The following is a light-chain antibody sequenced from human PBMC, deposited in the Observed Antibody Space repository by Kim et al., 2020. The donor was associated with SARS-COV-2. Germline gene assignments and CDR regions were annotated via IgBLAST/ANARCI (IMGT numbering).Light chain of an antibody. Sequence: DIQMTQSPSALSASVGDTVTITCRASESVGTLLSWFQQRPGKAPNLLIYSTSTLAAGVPSRFSGSGSVTEFSLTISGLQPVDFATYYCHQYHTYPLTFGGGTKVDIK. CDR2: STS. CDR1: ESVGTL. V-gene: IGKV1-5*03. J-gene: IGKJ4*01. CDR3: HQYHTYPLT.